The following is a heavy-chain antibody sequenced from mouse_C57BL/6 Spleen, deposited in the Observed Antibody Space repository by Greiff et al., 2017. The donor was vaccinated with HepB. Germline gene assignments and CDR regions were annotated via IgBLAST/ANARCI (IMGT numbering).Heavy chain of an antibody. CDR2: IYPGDGDT. V-gene: IGHV1-82*01. CDR1: GYAFSSSW. D-gene: IGHD1-1*01. Sequence: VKLQQSGPELVKPGASVKISCKASGYAFSSSWMNWVKQRPGKGLEWIGRIYPGDGDTNYNGKFKGKATLTADKSSSTAYMQLSSLTSEDSAVYFCAREGYYGSSSMDYWGQGTSVTVSS. CDR3: AREGYYGSSSMDY. J-gene: IGHJ4*01.